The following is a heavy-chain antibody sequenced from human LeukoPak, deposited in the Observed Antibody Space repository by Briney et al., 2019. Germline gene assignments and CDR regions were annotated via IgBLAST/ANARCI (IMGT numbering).Heavy chain of an antibody. V-gene: IGHV3-7*01. CDR2: IKQDGGEK. D-gene: IGHD6-19*01. CDR1: GFTFSSYW. Sequence: GGSLRLSCAASGFTFSSYWMSWVRQAPGKGLEWVANIKQDGGEKYYVDSVKGRFTISRDNAKNSLYLQMNSLRAEDTAVYYCAGFGYSSGWYEDYFDYWGQGTLVTVSS. J-gene: IGHJ4*02. CDR3: AGFGYSSGWYEDYFDY.